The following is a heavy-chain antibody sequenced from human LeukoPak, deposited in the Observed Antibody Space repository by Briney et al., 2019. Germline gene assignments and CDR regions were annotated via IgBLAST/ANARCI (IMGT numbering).Heavy chain of an antibody. CDR2: IIPILGIA. CDR3: ARAGRTFGGVMDY. J-gene: IGHJ4*02. Sequence: ASVKVSCKASGGTFSSYAISWVRQAPGQGLEWMGRIIPILGIANYAQKFQGRVTITADKSTSTAYMELSSLRSEDTAVYYCARAGRTFGGVMDYWGQGTLVTVSS. CDR1: GGTFSSYA. V-gene: IGHV1-69*04. D-gene: IGHD3-16*01.